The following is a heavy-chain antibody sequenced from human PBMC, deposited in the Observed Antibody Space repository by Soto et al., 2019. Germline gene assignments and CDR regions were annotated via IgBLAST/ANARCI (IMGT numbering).Heavy chain of an antibody. V-gene: IGHV3-33*01. CDR1: GFTFSSYG. CDR2: IWYDGSNK. J-gene: IGHJ4*02. Sequence: QVQLVESGGGVVQPGRSLRLSCAASGFTFSSYGMHWVRQAPGKGLEWVAVIWYDGSNKYYADSVKGRFTISRDNSKNTLYLQMNSLRAEDTAVYYCARESGHTGYDFWSGSREPLDYWRQGTLVTVSS. CDR3: ARESGHTGYDFWSGSREPLDY. D-gene: IGHD3-3*01.